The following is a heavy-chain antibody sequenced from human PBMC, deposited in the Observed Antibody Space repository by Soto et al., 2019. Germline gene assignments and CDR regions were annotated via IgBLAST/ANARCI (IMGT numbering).Heavy chain of an antibody. V-gene: IGHV1-69*06. J-gene: IGHJ4*02. D-gene: IGHD3-10*01. Sequence: GASVKVSCKASGGTFNSYGISWVRQAPGQGLDWMGVIIPLYGTVNYAQKFQGRVSITADKSTSTAYMDLNSLRSDDTAVYYCARVRVIRGVIPSHFRHWGQGTLVTVSS. CDR2: IIPLYGTV. CDR3: ARVRVIRGVIPSHFRH. CDR1: GGTFNSYG.